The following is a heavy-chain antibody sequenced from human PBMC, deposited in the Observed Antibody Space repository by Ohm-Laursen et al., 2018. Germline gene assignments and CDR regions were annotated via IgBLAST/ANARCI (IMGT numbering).Heavy chain of an antibody. Sequence: SETLSLTCTVSGGSISSYYWSWIRQPPGKGLEWIGYIYYSGSTNYNPSPKSRVTISVDTSKNQFSLKLSSVTAADTAVYYCARDQGGGQWLPPYNWFDPWGQGTLVTVSS. CDR1: GGSISSYY. CDR2: IYYSGST. V-gene: IGHV4-59*01. D-gene: IGHD6-19*01. CDR3: ARDQGGGQWLPPYNWFDP. J-gene: IGHJ5*02.